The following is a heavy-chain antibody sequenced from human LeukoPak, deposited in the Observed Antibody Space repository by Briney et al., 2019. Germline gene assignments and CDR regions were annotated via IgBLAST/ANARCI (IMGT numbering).Heavy chain of an antibody. J-gene: IGHJ5*02. Sequence: GASVKVSCKASGYTFTSYGISWVRQAPGQGLEWMGWISAYSGNTNYAQKLQGRVTMTTDTSTSTAYMELRSLRSDDTAVYYCARVVSHSSGYYYGEHWLDPWGQGTLVTVSS. CDR3: ARVVSHSSGYYYGEHWLDP. V-gene: IGHV1-18*01. D-gene: IGHD3-22*01. CDR1: GYTFTSYG. CDR2: ISAYSGNT.